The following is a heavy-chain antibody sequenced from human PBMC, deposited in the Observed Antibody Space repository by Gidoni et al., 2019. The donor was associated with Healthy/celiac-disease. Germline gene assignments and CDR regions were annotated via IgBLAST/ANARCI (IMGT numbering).Heavy chain of an antibody. J-gene: IGHJ4*02. D-gene: IGHD1-26*01. CDR3: ARDPPPGIKDSGSYYYFDY. CDR2: ISSSSSYI. Sequence: EVQLVESGGGLVKPGGSLRLSCAASGFTFSSYSMNWVRQAPGKGLEWVSSISSSSSYIYYADSVKGRFTISRDNAKNSLYLQMNSLRAEDTAVYYCARDPPPGIKDSGSYYYFDYWGQGTLVTVSS. CDR1: GFTFSSYS. V-gene: IGHV3-21*01.